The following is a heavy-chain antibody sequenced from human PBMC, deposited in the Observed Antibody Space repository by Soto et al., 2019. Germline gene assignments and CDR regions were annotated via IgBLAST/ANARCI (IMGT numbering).Heavy chain of an antibody. CDR2: IIPIFGTA. Sequence: QVQLVQSGAEVRKPGSSVKVSCKASGGTFSRHAISWVRQAPGQGLEWMGGIIPIFGTANHAQKFQGRVTIIADESTSTAYMELSRLRSEDTAIYYCARVWGVDSSDYYYAYWGQGTLVIVSS. CDR3: ARVWGVDSSDYYYAY. V-gene: IGHV1-69*01. D-gene: IGHD3-22*01. J-gene: IGHJ4*02. CDR1: GGTFSRHA.